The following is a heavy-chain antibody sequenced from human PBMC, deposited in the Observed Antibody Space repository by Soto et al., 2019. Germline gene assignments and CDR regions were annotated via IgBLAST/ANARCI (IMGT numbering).Heavy chain of an antibody. CDR1: GGSVSSNY. Sequence: SETLSLTCTVSGGSVSSNYWSWIRQPPGKGLNYIGHISQSGSTYYNPSLKSRVTISIDTSKNQFSLRLSSATAADTAIYYFARMLGSGPFDYWGQGTLVTVSS. V-gene: IGHV4-59*02. CDR2: ISQSGST. D-gene: IGHD3-10*02. J-gene: IGHJ4*02. CDR3: ARMLGSGPFDY.